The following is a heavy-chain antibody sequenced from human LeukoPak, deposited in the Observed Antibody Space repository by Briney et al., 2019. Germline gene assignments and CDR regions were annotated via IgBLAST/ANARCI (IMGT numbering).Heavy chain of an antibody. D-gene: IGHD2-15*01. J-gene: IGHJ3*02. CDR2: IYPGDSDT. V-gene: IGHV5-51*01. CDR1: GYSFTSYW. CDR3: ARHPPCSGGSCYFQGVAFDI. Sequence: GESLKLSCKGSGYSFTSYWIGWVRQMPGKGLEWMGIIYPGDSDTRYSPSFQGQVTISADNPISTAYLQWSSLKASDTAMYYCARHPPCSGGSCYFQGVAFDIWGQGTMVTVSS.